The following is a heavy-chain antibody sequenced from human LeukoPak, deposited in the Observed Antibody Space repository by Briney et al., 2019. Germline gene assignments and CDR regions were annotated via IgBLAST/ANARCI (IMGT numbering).Heavy chain of an antibody. CDR2: MNPAGDDA. J-gene: IGHJ2*01. D-gene: IGHD4-17*01. CDR3: ARGAVTTAVHWHFSL. CDR1: GYSFTNYY. Sequence: SVKVSCKASGYSFTNYYISWVRQATGQGLEWMGWMNPAGDDAGYAQKFQGRMTLTRDNSVSTVYMELNSLRSEDTAVYYCARGAVTTAVHWHFSLWGRGTLVTVSS. V-gene: IGHV1-8*01.